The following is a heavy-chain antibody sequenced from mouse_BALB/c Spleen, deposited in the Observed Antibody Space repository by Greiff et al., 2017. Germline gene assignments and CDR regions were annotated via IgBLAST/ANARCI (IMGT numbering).Heavy chain of an antibody. Sequence: EVILVESGGDLVKPGGSLKLSCAASGFTFSSYGMSWVRQTPDKRLEWVATISSGGSYTYYPDSVKGRFTISRDNAKNTLYLQMSSLKSEDTAMYYCAKDCGYYYAMDYWGQGTSVTVSS. J-gene: IGHJ4*01. CDR3: AKDCGYYYAMDY. CDR1: GFTFSSYG. V-gene: IGHV5-6*01. D-gene: IGHD1-2*01. CDR2: ISSGGSYT.